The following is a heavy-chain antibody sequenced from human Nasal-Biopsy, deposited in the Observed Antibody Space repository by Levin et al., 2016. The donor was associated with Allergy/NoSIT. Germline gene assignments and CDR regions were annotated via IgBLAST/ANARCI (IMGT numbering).Heavy chain of an antibody. D-gene: IGHD2-21*01. CDR1: GYTFTNYW. J-gene: IGHJ3*01. CDR3: ARPLGASFIELWSRHDDALNV. Sequence: GESLKISCKGFGYTFTNYWITWVRQMPGKGLEFVGRIDPSDSYTMYGPAFQGHVTISADKSINTTYLQWSSLRTSDTAMYYCARPLGASFIELWSRHDDALNVWGQGTMVTVSS. V-gene: IGHV5-10-1*01. CDR2: IDPSDSYT.